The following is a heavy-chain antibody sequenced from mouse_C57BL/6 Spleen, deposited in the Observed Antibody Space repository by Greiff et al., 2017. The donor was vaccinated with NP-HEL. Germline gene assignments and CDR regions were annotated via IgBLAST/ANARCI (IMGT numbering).Heavy chain of an antibody. Sequence: VQLKESGPGLVKPSQSLSLTCSVTGYSITSGYYWNWIRQFPGNKLEWMGYISYDGSNNYNPSLKNRISITRDTSKNQFFLKLNSVTTEDTATYYCARTTTYWGQGTSVTVSS. CDR1: GYSITSGYY. CDR2: ISYDGSN. D-gene: IGHD1-1*01. J-gene: IGHJ4*01. CDR3: ARTTTY. V-gene: IGHV3-6*01.